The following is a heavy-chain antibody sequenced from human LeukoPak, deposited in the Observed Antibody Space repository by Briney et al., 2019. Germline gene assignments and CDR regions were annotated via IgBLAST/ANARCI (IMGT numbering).Heavy chain of an antibody. D-gene: IGHD5-12*01. CDR3: TRRGARGHSGYDRDYGMDV. J-gene: IGHJ6*02. V-gene: IGHV1-8*01. CDR2: MNPNSGRT. CDR1: GYTLTSYD. Sequence: GASVKVSCKASGYTLTSYDINWVRQATGQGLEWMGWMNPNSGRTGYAQNFQGRITITRNTSISTAYMELSSLRSEDTAVYYCTRRGARGHSGYDRDYGMDVWGQGTTVTVSS.